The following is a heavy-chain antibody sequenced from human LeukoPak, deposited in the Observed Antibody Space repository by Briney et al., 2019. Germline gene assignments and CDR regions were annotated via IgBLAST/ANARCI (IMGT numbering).Heavy chain of an antibody. J-gene: IGHJ4*02. CDR2: ISSSSRYI. D-gene: IGHD3-9*01. CDR1: GFTFERYS. Sequence: LGGCLRLSCSASGFTFERYSMNWGRQAPGKGLEWVSSISSSSRYIYYADSVKGRFTISRDNAKNSLYLQMNSLRAEDTAVYYCARDISGVRYIFDYWGQGTVDPVSS. CDR3: ARDISGVRYIFDY. V-gene: IGHV3-21*01.